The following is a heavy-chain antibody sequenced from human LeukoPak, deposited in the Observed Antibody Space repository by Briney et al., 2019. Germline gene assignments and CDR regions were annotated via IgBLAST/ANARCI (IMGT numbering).Heavy chain of an antibody. CDR2: ISSSSSYI. Sequence: PGGSLRLYCAASGFTFSSYSMNWVRQAPGKGLEWVSSISSSSSYIYYADSVKGRFTISRDNAKNSLYLQMNSLRAEDTAVYYCASAKAGILDYWGQGTLVTVSS. V-gene: IGHV3-21*01. D-gene: IGHD6-13*01. J-gene: IGHJ4*02. CDR3: ASAKAGILDY. CDR1: GFTFSSYS.